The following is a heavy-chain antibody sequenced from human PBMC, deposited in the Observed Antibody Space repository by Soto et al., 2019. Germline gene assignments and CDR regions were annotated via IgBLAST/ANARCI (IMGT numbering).Heavy chain of an antibody. D-gene: IGHD2-2*01. CDR2: ICHSGST. CDR3: ARDREYCSSTSCYRYYGMDV. J-gene: IGHJ6*02. CDR1: GGSISSSNW. V-gene: IGHV4-4*02. Sequence: TLSLTCAVSGGSISSSNWWSWVRQPPGKGLEWIGEICHSGSTNYNPSLKSRVTISVDKSKNQFSLKLSSVTAADTAVYYCARDREYCSSTSCYRYYGMDVWGQGTTVTVSS.